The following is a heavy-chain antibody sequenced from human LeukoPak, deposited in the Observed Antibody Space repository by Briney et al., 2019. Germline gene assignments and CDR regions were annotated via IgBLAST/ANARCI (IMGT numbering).Heavy chain of an antibody. D-gene: IGHD3-10*01. CDR1: GFTFSSYA. CDR3: AREPYYYGSGSYCFDY. CDR2: ISYDGSNK. V-gene: IGHV3-30*04. J-gene: IGHJ4*02. Sequence: GGSLRLSCAASGFTFSSYAMHWVRQAPGKGLEWVAVISYDGSNKNYADSVKGRFTISRDNSKNTLYPQMNSLRAEDTAVYYCAREPYYYGSGSYCFDYWGQGTLVTVSS.